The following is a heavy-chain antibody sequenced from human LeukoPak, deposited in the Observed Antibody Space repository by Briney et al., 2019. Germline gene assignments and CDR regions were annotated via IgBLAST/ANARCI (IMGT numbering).Heavy chain of an antibody. J-gene: IGHJ6*02. CDR1: GFTVSNNY. Sequence: GGSLRLSCAASGFTVSNNYMSWVRQAPGKGLEWVSVIYSGGSTYYADSVKGRFTISRDNSKNTLYLQMNNLRAEDTAVYYCARDWYSSSSPNYYYGMDVWGQGTTVTVSS. D-gene: IGHD6-6*01. V-gene: IGHV3-53*01. CDR3: ARDWYSSSSPNYYYGMDV. CDR2: IYSGGST.